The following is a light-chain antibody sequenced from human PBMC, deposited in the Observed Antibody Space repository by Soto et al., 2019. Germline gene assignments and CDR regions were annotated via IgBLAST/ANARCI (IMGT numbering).Light chain of an antibody. CDR3: QQSFITPPLT. V-gene: IGKV1-39*01. CDR2: GAS. J-gene: IGKJ4*01. Sequence: DIQMTQSPSSLSASIGDIITITCRARQSISTYLNWYQQKPGKAPKLLIYGASTLQNGVPSRFSGSGSATDYTLTISGLQPEDFATYYCQQSFITPPLTFGGGTKVEMK. CDR1: QSISTY.